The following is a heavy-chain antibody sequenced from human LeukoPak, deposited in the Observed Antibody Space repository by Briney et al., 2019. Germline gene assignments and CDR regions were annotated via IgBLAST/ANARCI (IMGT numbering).Heavy chain of an antibody. CDR1: GFTFSSYG. D-gene: IGHD3-22*01. V-gene: IGHV3-33*01. CDR2: IWYDGSNK. Sequence: GGSLRLSCAASGFTFSSYGMHWVRQAPGKGLEWVAVIWYDGSNKYYADSVKGRFTISRDNSKDTLYLQMNSLRAEDTAVYYCARVGGYYDSSGEFDYWGQGTLVTVSS. J-gene: IGHJ4*02. CDR3: ARVGGYYDSSGEFDY.